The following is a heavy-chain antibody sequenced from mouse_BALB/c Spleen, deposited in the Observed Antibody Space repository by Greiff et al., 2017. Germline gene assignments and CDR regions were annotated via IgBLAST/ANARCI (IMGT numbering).Heavy chain of an antibody. CDR3: ARHDGNYLYAMDY. CDR2: ISSGGGST. J-gene: IGHJ4*01. V-gene: IGHV5-12-1*01. CDR1: GFAFSSYD. Sequence: EVQLVESGGGLVKPGGSLKLSCAASGFAFSSYDMSWVRQTPEKRLEWVAYISSGGGSTYYPDTVKGRFTISRDNAKNTLYLQMSSLKSEDTAMYYCARHDGNYLYAMDYWGQGTSVTVSS. D-gene: IGHD2-1*01.